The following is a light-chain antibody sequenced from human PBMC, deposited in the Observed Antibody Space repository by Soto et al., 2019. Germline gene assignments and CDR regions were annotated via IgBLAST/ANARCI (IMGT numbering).Light chain of an antibody. Sequence: SQRTLSKYCMTASLLKSVDIGGLRSQGISKYLAWYQQKPGKVPKLLIYAASTLQSGVPSRFSVSGSGTAFDLGLRSLQPGEAALPFYEGSCSAAGRTFREGTKVDIK. CDR3: EGSCSAAGRT. V-gene: IGKV1-27*01. J-gene: IGKJ1*01. CDR2: AAS. CDR1: QGISKY.